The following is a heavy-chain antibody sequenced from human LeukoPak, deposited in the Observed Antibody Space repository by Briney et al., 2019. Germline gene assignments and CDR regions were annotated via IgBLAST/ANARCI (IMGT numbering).Heavy chain of an antibody. CDR3: ARVAASTFYHFNYMDL. J-gene: IGHJ6*04. V-gene: IGHV3-30*04. Sequence: GRSLRLSCAASGFTFRSHAMVWVRQAPGKGLQWVALISGDGVNDYYEDSVKGRFTISRDTSKNTLSLQMKGLRAEDTAVYFCARVAASTFYHFNYMDLWGKGTTVTVSS. D-gene: IGHD3-3*02. CDR2: ISGDGVND. CDR1: GFTFRSHA.